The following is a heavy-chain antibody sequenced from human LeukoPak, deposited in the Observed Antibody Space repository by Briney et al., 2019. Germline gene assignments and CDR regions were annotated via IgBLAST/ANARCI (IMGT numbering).Heavy chain of an antibody. CDR1: GFTFSNYW. D-gene: IGHD6-19*01. Sequence: GGSLRLSCAASGFTFSNYWMSWVRQAPGKGLEWVANIKQDGSEKNYVAFVKGRFTISRDNAKNSLFLQMNNLRAEDTAVYFCARRGWSGPYYFDYWGQGTLVTVSS. J-gene: IGHJ4*02. CDR3: ARRGWSGPYYFDY. CDR2: IKQDGSEK. V-gene: IGHV3-7*03.